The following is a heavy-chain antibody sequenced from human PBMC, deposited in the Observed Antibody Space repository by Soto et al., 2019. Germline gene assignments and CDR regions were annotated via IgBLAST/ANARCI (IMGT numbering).Heavy chain of an antibody. Sequence: QVQLVQSGGEVKKPGASVKVSCKATGYTFTSFGISWVRQAPGQGLEWMGWISAYNGNTNYAQKLQGRVTMTTDTSTSTAYMEQMSLTSDDTAVYYCARDRSMYYGMDVWGQGTTVTVSS. J-gene: IGHJ6*02. D-gene: IGHD2-8*01. CDR1: GYTFTSFG. CDR3: ARDRSMYYGMDV. V-gene: IGHV1-18*01. CDR2: ISAYNGNT.